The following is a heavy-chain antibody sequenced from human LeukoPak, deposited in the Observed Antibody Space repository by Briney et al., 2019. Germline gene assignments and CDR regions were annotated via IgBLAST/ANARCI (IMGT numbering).Heavy chain of an antibody. J-gene: IGHJ3*02. CDR3: ATDRELRYFVSRVDAFDI. V-gene: IGHV1-24*01. Sequence: GASVKVSCKVSGYTLTELSMHWVRQAPGKGLEWMGGFDPEDGETIYAQKFQGRVTMTEDTSTDTAYMELSSLRSEDTAVYYCATDRELRYFVSRVDAFDIWGQGTMVTVSS. CDR2: FDPEDGET. CDR1: GYTLTELS. D-gene: IGHD3-9*01.